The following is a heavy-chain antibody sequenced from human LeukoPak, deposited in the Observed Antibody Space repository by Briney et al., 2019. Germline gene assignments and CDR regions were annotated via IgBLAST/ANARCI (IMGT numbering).Heavy chain of an antibody. V-gene: IGHV4-59*01. D-gene: IGHD3-3*01. CDR1: GGAISSYY. Sequence: PSETLSLTCTVPGGAISSYYWSWIRQPPGKGLEWIGYVSYTGDASQNPSLRGRVTMSVDTSNNQVSLELSSVTAADTAVYYCARGWNYGGYRGQGTLVTVSS. CDR2: VSYTGDA. CDR3: ARGWNYGGY. J-gene: IGHJ4*02.